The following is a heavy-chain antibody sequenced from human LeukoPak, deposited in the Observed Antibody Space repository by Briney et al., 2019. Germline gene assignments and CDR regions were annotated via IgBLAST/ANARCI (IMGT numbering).Heavy chain of an antibody. Sequence: GASVKVSCKASGYTFTSYGISWVRQAPGQGLEGMGWISAYSGDTNYAQNLQGRVTMTTDTSTSTAYMEVTSLRSDDTAVYYCATLSSSSWGYYFDYWGQGTLVTVSS. J-gene: IGHJ4*02. CDR1: GYTFTSYG. CDR3: ATLSSSSWGYYFDY. CDR2: ISAYSGDT. D-gene: IGHD6-6*01. V-gene: IGHV1-18*01.